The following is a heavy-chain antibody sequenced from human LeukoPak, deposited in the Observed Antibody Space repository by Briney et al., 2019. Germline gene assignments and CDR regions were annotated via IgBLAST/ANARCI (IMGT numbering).Heavy chain of an antibody. V-gene: IGHV1-46*01. CDR3: ARAGVAGRRFDY. D-gene: IGHD6-19*01. J-gene: IGHJ4*02. CDR1: GYTFTGYY. Sequence: ASVKVSCKASGYTFTGYYIHWVRQAPGQGLEWMGIINPSGGSTSYAQKFQGTVTMTRDTSTSTVYMELSSLRSEDTAVYYCARAGVAGRRFDYWGQGTLVTASS. CDR2: INPSGGST.